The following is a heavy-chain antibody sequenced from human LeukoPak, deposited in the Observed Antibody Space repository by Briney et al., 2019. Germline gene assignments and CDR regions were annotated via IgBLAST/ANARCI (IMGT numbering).Heavy chain of an antibody. CDR1: GFTFSSYW. CDR3: ARGGGTYSDWFDP. Sequence: GGSLRLSCAASGFTFSSYWMSWVRQAPGKGLEWVANIKQDGSEKYYVDSVKGRFTISRENAKNSLYLQMNSLRAEDTAVYYCARGGGTYSDWFDPWGQGTLVTVSS. J-gene: IGHJ5*02. D-gene: IGHD1-26*01. CDR2: IKQDGSEK. V-gene: IGHV3-7*01.